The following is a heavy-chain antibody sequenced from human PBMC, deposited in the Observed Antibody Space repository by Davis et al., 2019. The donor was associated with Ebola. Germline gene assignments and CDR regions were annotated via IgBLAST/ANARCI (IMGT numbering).Heavy chain of an antibody. CDR1: AYSFTSYW. J-gene: IGHJ6*03. CDR2: IDPSDSYT. Sequence: PGGSLRLSCKGSAYSFTSYWITWVRQMPGKGLEWMGKIDPSDSYTNYSPSFEGRVTISVDRSISTAYLQWSSLKASDTAMYYCANLGYSSGGDYYMDVWGKGTTVTVSS. V-gene: IGHV5-10-1*01. D-gene: IGHD2-15*01. CDR3: ANLGYSSGGDYYMDV.